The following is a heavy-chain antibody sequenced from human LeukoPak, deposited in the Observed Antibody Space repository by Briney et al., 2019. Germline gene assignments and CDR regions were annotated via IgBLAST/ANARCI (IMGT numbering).Heavy chain of an antibody. V-gene: IGHV3-7*03. D-gene: IGHD1-26*01. CDR3: ARDISVTWELLYHFDY. CDR2: IKQDGSEK. Sequence: PGGSLRLSCAASGFTFSSYWMSWVRQAPGKGLEWVANIKQDGSEKYYVDSVKGRFTISRDNAKNSLYLQMNSLRAEDTAVYYCARDISVTWELLYHFDYWGQGTLVTVSS. J-gene: IGHJ4*02. CDR1: GFTFSSYW.